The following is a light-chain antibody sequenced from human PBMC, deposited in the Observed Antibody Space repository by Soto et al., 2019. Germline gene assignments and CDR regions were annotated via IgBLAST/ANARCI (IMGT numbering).Light chain of an antibody. CDR3: HQRQSWPRT. CDR2: QTS. V-gene: IGKV3-11*01. Sequence: EIVFTQSPATQSSFPGDRVTLSFRASQYINTRLAWYQHRPGQAPRLLIYQTSIRAAGIPARFSASGTGTDFTLTISDVQPEDFAVYYCHQRQSWPRTFGQGTKVDI. CDR1: QYINTR. J-gene: IGKJ1*01.